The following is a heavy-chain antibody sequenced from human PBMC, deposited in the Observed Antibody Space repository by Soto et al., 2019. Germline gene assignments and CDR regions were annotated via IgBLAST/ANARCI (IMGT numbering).Heavy chain of an antibody. J-gene: IGHJ4*02. Sequence: EVQLLESGGGLVQPGGSLRLSCVVSGLTFSNYAISWVRQAPGKGLEWVSVIETSGGRTYYADSVKGRFTISRDNSKNTLHLQMNSLRAEDTAVYYCGKTRIGMTIYDSIDFWGQGTLVTVSS. D-gene: IGHD3-9*01. CDR3: GKTRIGMTIYDSIDF. V-gene: IGHV3-23*01. CDR1: GLTFSNYA. CDR2: IETSGGRT.